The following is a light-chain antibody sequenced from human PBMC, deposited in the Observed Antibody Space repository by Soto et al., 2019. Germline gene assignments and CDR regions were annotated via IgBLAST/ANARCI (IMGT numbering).Light chain of an antibody. Sequence: QSVLTQPPSASGTAGQVVTISCSGGDSNIGSNSVYWYQHLPRMAPKLLIYYNNQRPSGVPDRFSGSRSGTSASLAIVGLRSEDEAVYYCAAWDASLSACVFGNGTKSP. CDR2: YNN. CDR3: AAWDASLSACV. CDR1: DSNIGSNS. V-gene: IGLV1-47*02. J-gene: IGLJ1*01.